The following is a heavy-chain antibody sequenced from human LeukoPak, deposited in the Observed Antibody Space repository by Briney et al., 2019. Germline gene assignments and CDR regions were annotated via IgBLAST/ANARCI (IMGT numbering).Heavy chain of an antibody. CDR3: ARDKWLRFDAFDI. J-gene: IGHJ3*02. Sequence: SQTLSLTCTVAGGSISSGSYYWSWIRQPAGKGLEWIGRIYTSGSTNYNPSLKSRVTISVDTSKNQFSLKLSSVTAADTAVYYCARDKWLRFDAFDIWGQGTMVTVSS. D-gene: IGHD5-12*01. V-gene: IGHV4-61*02. CDR2: IYTSGST. CDR1: GGSISSGSYY.